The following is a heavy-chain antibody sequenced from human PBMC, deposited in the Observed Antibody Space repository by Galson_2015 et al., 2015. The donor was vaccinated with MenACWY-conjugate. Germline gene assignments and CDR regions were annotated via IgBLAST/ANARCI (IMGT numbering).Heavy chain of an antibody. J-gene: IGHJ3*02. CDR1: GFSFSNYA. V-gene: IGHV3-23*01. D-gene: IGHD2-8*01. CDR2: ITGSADTS. Sequence: SLRLSCAVSGFSFSNYAMSWFRQAPGKGLEWVSGITGSADTSYYADSVKGRFTISRDNAKNTLHLQMKSLSPEDTAVYYCANKGLFSLYDVDIWSQGTMVTVSS. CDR3: ANKGLFSLYDVDI.